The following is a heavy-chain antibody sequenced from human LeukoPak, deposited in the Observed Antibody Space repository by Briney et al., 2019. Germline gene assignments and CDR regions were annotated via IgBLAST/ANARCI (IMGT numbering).Heavy chain of an antibody. J-gene: IGHJ6*03. Sequence: SETLSLTSAVYGGSFSGYYWNWIRQPPGKGLEWTGEINHSGSTNYNPSLKSRVTISVDTSKSQFSLKLSSVTAADTAVYYCARLHPLRRGHYYYYMDVWGKGTTVTVSS. V-gene: IGHV4-34*01. D-gene: IGHD4-17*01. CDR2: INHSGST. CDR1: GGSFSGYY. CDR3: ARLHPLRRGHYYYYMDV.